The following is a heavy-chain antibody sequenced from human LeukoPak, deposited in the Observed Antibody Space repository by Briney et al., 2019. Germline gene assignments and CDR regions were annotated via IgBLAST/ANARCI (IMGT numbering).Heavy chain of an antibody. Sequence: ASVKVSCKASGGTFSSYAINWVRQATGQGLEWMGWMNPNSGNTGYAQKFQGRVTMTRNTSISTAYMELSSLRSEDTAVYYCARGRILLLGWYYDSSGYYLFNYWGQGTLVTVSS. V-gene: IGHV1-8*02. D-gene: IGHD3-22*01. CDR1: GGTFSSYA. CDR3: ARGRILLLGWYYDSSGYYLFNY. CDR2: MNPNSGNT. J-gene: IGHJ4*02.